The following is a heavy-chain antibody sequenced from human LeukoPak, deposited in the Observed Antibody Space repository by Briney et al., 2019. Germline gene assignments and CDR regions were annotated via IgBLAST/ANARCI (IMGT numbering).Heavy chain of an antibody. CDR3: ARDGHYDILTGYFQN. V-gene: IGHV3-11*01. Sequence: GGSLRLSCAASGFTFTDFYMSWIRQAPGKGLEWVSYITNSGTTIYYADSVKGRFTISRDNAKNSLYLQMNSLRAEDTAVYYCARDGHYDILTGYFQNWGQGTLVTVSS. J-gene: IGHJ1*01. D-gene: IGHD3-9*01. CDR1: GFTFTDFY. CDR2: ITNSGTTI.